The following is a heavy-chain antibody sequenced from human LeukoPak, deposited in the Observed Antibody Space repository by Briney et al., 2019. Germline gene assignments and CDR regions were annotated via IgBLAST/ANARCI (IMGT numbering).Heavy chain of an antibody. J-gene: IGHJ4*02. D-gene: IGHD4-23*01. CDR1: GGTFSTSA. Sequence: ASVKVSCKASGGTFSTSAISWVRQAPGQGLEWMGRIIPMLDTVKYAQKFQGRVTITADKSTSTAYMELSSLRSVDTAVYYCAREETSNSAFDYWGQGTLVTVSS. V-gene: IGHV1-69*04. CDR3: AREETSNSAFDY. CDR2: IIPMLDTV.